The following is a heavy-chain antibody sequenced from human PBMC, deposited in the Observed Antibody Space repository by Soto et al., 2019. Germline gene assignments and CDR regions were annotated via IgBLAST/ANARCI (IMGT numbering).Heavy chain of an antibody. V-gene: IGHV3-23*01. J-gene: IGHJ4*02. Sequence: EVQLLESGGGLVQPGGSLRISCAASGFSFSVYAMSWVRQAPGKGLESGSSISGRGTTTSYADSVKGRFTISRDNAKHRLYVHMNSLRVEDTPVYYCAKPLYGGNDYWGQGTLVTVSP. CDR2: ISGRGTTT. CDR3: AKPLYGGNDY. CDR1: GFSFSVYA. D-gene: IGHD4-17*01.